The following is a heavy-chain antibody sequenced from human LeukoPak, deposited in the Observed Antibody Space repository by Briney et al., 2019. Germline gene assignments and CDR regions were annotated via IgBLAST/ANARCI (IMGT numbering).Heavy chain of an antibody. CDR2: ISTSPSSM. J-gene: IGHJ4*02. V-gene: IGHV3-21*06. Sequence: PGGSLRLSCTASGFTFSSYAMNWVRQAPGKGLEWVSSISTSPSSMYYADSVKGRFTISRDNAKNSLYLQMNSLRANDTAVYYCAREKYGSRPDYGGQGTLVTVSS. D-gene: IGHD3-10*01. CDR3: AREKYGSRPDY. CDR1: GFTFSSYA.